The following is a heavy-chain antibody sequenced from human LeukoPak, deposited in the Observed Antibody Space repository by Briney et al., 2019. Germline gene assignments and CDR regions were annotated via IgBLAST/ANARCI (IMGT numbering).Heavy chain of an antibody. CDR1: GFTFSSYS. V-gene: IGHV3-21*01. D-gene: IGHD3-16*02. J-gene: IGHJ3*02. CDR2: ISSSSSYI. Sequence: GGSLRLSCAASGFTFSSYSMNWVRQAPGKGLEWVSSISSSSSYIYYADSVKGRFTISRDNAKNSLYLQMNSLRAEDTAVYYCAREYDYVWGSYRRGAFDIWGQGTMVTVSS. CDR3: AREYDYVWGSYRRGAFDI.